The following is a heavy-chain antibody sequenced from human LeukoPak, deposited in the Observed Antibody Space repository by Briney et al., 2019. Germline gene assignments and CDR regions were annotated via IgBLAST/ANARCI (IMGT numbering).Heavy chain of an antibody. V-gene: IGHV4-34*01. J-gene: IGHJ6*02. CDR3: ARGMYYYDSSGPKSVYYYYYGMDV. Sequence: SETLSLTCTVSGGSISSYYWSWIRQPPGKGLEWIGEINHSGSTNYNPSLKSRVTISVDTSKNQFSLKLSSVTAADTAVYYCARGMYYYDSSGPKSVYYYYYGMDVWGQGTTVTVSS. CDR2: INHSGST. D-gene: IGHD3-22*01. CDR1: GGSISSYY.